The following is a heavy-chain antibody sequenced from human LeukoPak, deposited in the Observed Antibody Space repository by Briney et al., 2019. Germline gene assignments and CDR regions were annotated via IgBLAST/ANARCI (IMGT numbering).Heavy chain of an antibody. J-gene: IGHJ3*02. D-gene: IGHD6-6*01. CDR3: ARDRYSSSDAFDI. CDR2: IRYDGSNK. V-gene: IGHV3-30*02. CDR1: GFTFSSYG. Sequence: PGGSLRLSCAASGFTFSSYGMPWVRQAPGKGREWVAFIRYDGSNKYYADSVKGRFTISRDNSKNTLYLQMNSLRAEDTAVYYCARDRYSSSDAFDIWGQGTMVTVSS.